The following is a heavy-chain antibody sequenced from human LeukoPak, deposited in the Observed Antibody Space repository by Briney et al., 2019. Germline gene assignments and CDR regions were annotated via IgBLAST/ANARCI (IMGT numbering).Heavy chain of an antibody. D-gene: IGHD2-15*01. CDR1: GYTFTSYG. CDR3: ASGYCSGGSCYSQDY. J-gene: IGHJ4*02. V-gene: IGHV1-18*01. CDR2: ISAYNGNT. Sequence: ASVKVSCKASGYTFTSYGISWVRRAPGQGLEWMGWISAYNGNTNYAQKLQGRVTMTTDTSTSTAYMELRSLRSDDTAVYYCASGYCSGGSCYSQDYWGQGTLVTVSS.